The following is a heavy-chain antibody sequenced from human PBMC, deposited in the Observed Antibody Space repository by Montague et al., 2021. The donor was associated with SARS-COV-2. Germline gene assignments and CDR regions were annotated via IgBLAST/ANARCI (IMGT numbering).Heavy chain of an antibody. D-gene: IGHD3-10*01. V-gene: IGHV4-4*07. CDR3: ARDRFDFGAGRQGTIDF. CDR1: GDSITNHY. Sequence: SETLSLTCSVSGDSITNHYWSWIRQPAGKVLEWIGRMHFPGKTNFSPFFSSRLTMSADTSKNQFSLKLTSVTAADTAIYFCARDRFDFGAGRQGTIDFWGQGTLVTVSS. CDR2: MHFPGKT. J-gene: IGHJ4*02.